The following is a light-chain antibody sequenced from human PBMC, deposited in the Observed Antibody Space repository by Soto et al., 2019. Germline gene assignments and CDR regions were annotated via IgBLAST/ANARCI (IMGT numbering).Light chain of an antibody. V-gene: IGLV2-14*01. Sequence: QSALTQPAYVSGSPGQSITISCTGTSRDVGAYNYVSWYQHHPGKAPKLLIYQVTYRPSGVSTRFAGSKSGNTASLTISGLQAEDEAGYYCSSNTAKFTYVFGTGTKLTVL. CDR1: SRDVGAYNY. CDR2: QVT. CDR3: SSNTAKFTYV. J-gene: IGLJ1*01.